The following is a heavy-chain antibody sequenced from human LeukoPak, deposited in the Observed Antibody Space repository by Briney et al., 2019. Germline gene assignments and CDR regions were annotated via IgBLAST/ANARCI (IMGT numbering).Heavy chain of an antibody. J-gene: IGHJ3*02. D-gene: IGHD3-3*01. CDR3: ATPVLPYAFDI. CDR2: ISYDGSNK. V-gene: IGHV3-30-3*01. Sequence: GGSLRLSCAASGFTFSSYAMHWVRQAPGKGLEWVAVISYDGSNKYYADSVKGRFTISRDNSKNTLYLQMNSLRAEDTAVHYCATPVLPYAFDIWGQGTMVTVSS. CDR1: GFTFSSYA.